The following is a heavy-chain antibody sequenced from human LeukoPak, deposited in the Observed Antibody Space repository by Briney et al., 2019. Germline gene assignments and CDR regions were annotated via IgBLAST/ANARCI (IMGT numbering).Heavy chain of an antibody. CDR2: IRSKAYGGTMENAA. J-gene: IGHJ6*03. CDR3: TRNRAATKNYYYYYYYMDV. CDR1: GFTFGEYA. D-gene: IGHD1-14*01. Sequence: GGSLRLSCTTSGFTFGEYAMSWVRQAPGKGLEWVGFIRSKAYGGTMENAAVYAASVKGRFTISRDDSKSIAYLRMNSLRTEDTAVYYCTRNRAATKNYYYYYYYMDVWGRGTTVTISS. V-gene: IGHV3-49*04.